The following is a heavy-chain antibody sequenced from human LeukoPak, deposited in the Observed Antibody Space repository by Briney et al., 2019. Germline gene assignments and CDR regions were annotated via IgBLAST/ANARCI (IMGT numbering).Heavy chain of an antibody. CDR2: LYYTGYT. CDR3: ARGRVAYSAYYFDY. D-gene: IGHD2-15*01. CDR1: GDSTTNYF. V-gene: IGHV4-59*01. Sequence: SETLSLTCTLAGDSTTNYFPSWIRQPHGKGLEWIGYLYYTGYTNYKRSLKSRVTISVDTSTNQFSLRLRSVTAADTAAYYCARGRVAYSAYYFDYWGRGTLVTVSS. J-gene: IGHJ4*02.